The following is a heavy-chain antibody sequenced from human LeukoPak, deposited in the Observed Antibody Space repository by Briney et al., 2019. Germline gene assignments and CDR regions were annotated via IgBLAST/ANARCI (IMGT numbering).Heavy chain of an antibody. D-gene: IGHD2-21*02. V-gene: IGHV3-30*02. J-gene: IGHJ4*02. CDR3: AKDQSFRGSGHCTYFDY. CDR2: IQNDGSNK. CDR1: GFTFSSYG. Sequence: PGGSLRLSCAASGFTFSSYGIHWVRQAPGKGLEWVAFIQNDGSNKYYADSVKGRFTISRDNSKNTLYLQMNSLGAEDTAVYYCAKDQSFRGSGHCTYFDYWGQGTLVTVSS.